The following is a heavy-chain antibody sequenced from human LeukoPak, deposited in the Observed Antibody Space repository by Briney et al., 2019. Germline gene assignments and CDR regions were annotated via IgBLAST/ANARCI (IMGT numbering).Heavy chain of an antibody. CDR1: GFTFNSYG. CDR2: IRYDGNNE. CDR3: AKDLSFSVADFDY. J-gene: IGHJ4*02. V-gene: IGHV3-30*02. D-gene: IGHD4-23*01. Sequence: PGGSLRLSCAASGFTFNSYGMHWVRQAPGKGLQWVAFIRYDGNNEYYADSVKGRFTISRDNSKNTLYLQMNSLRAEDTAVYYCAKDLSFSVADFDYWGQGTLVTVSS.